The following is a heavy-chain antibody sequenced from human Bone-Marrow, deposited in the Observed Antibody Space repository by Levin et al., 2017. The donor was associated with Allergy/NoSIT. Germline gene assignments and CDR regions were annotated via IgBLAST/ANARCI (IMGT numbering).Heavy chain of an antibody. CDR3: ASSSSSHNTVYMDV. J-gene: IGHJ6*03. Sequence: ASVKVSCKTSGYSRTPYAMNWVRQAPGQGLEWMGWITTNTGNPTYGQGFTGRFVVSFDTSVSTAFLQISSLKAEDTAVYYCASSSSSHNTVYMDVWGKGTTVTVS. V-gene: IGHV7-4-1*02. D-gene: IGHD6-6*01. CDR1: GYSRTPYA. CDR2: ITTNTGNP.